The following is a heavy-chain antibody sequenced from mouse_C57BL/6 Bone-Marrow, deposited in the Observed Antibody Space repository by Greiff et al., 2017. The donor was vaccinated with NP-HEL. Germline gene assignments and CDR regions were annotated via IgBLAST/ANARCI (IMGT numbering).Heavy chain of an antibody. V-gene: IGHV5-4*01. CDR3: ARDQVGGCFDY. CDR2: ISDGGSYT. D-gene: IGHD1-1*02. CDR1: GFTFSSYA. Sequence: EVKLVESGGGLVKPGGSLKLSCAASGFTFSSYAMSWVRQTPEKRLEWVATISDGGSYTYYPDTVKGRFTISRDNAKNNLYLQMSHLKSEDTARYYCARDQVGGCFDYWGQGTTLTVSA. J-gene: IGHJ2*01.